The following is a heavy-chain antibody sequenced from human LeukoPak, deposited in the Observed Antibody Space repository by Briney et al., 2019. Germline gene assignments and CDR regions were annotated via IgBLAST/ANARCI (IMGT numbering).Heavy chain of an antibody. V-gene: IGHV3-23*01. CDR1: GFTFSSYA. Sequence: PGGSLRLSCAASGFTFSSYAMSWVRQAPGKGLEWVSAISGSGGSTYYADSVKGRFTISRDNSKNTLYLQMNSLRAEDTAVYYCANVAANIGGANTPPPDYWGQGTLVTVSS. CDR2: ISGSGGST. J-gene: IGHJ4*02. D-gene: IGHD1-26*01. CDR3: ANVAANIGGANTPPPDY.